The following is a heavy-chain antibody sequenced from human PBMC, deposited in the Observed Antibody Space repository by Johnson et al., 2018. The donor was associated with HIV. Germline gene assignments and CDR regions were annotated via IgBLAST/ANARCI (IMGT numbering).Heavy chain of an antibody. CDR1: GFTFSSYA. CDR2: ISSNGGST. CDR3: ARGTPGDYDSSGYYRGSEAFDI. J-gene: IGHJ3*02. D-gene: IGHD3-22*01. V-gene: IGHV3-64*01. Sequence: EVQLVESGGGVVQPGRSLRLSCAASGFTFSSYAIHWVRQAPGKGLEYVSAISSNGGSTYYANSVKGRFTISRDNSKNTLYLQMGSLRAEDMAVYYCARGTPGDYDSSGYYRGSEAFDIWGQGTMVTVSS.